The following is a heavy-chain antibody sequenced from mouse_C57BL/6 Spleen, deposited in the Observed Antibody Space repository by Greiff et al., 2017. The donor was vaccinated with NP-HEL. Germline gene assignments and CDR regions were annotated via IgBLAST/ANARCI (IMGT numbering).Heavy chain of an antibody. CDR1: GYTFTDYY. V-gene: IGHV1-26*01. D-gene: IGHD3-3*01. CDR2: INPNNGGT. Sequence: EVKLQQSGPELVKPGASVKISCKASGYTFTDYYMNWVKQSHGKSLEWIGDINPNNGGTSYNQKFKGKATLTVDKSSSTAYMELRSLTSEDSAVYYCAPVRGRGYYFDYWGQGTTLTVSS. J-gene: IGHJ2*01. CDR3: APVRGRGYYFDY.